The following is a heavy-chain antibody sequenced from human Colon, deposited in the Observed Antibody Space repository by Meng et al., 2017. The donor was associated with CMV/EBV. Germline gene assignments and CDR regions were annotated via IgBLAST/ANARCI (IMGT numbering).Heavy chain of an antibody. V-gene: IGHV3-9*01. CDR2: ISRHRATV. CDR3: ASSRWEQQLDY. Sequence: SLKISCEGSELTFDAYAMHWVRQAPGKGLEWVATISRHRATVTYADSVKGRFTVSRDNAKNSLYLQMSSLRHDDSAVYYCASSRWEQQLDYWGQGTLVTVSS. J-gene: IGHJ4*02. CDR1: ELTFDAYA. D-gene: IGHD6-13*01.